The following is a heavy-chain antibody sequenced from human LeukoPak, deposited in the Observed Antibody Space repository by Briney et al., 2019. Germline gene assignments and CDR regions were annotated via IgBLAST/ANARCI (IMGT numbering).Heavy chain of an antibody. D-gene: IGHD2-21*02. V-gene: IGHV4-30-2*03. CDR3: ARVGGDAAFDI. CDR1: GGSISSGGYS. CDR2: IYYSGST. J-gene: IGHJ3*02. Sequence: SETLSLTCAVSGGSISSGGYSWSWIRQPPGKGLEWIGSIYYSGSTYYNPSLKSRVTISVDTSKNQFSLKLSSVTAADTAVYYCARVGGDAAFDIWGQGTMVTVSS.